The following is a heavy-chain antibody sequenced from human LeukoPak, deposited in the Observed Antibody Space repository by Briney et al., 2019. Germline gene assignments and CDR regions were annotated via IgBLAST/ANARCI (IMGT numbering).Heavy chain of an antibody. D-gene: IGHD3-10*01. J-gene: IGHJ3*02. CDR3: ARHPGGRINDAFDI. CDR1: VYIFSNNY. CDR2: IYSGGST. V-gene: IGHV3-66*04. Sequence: PGGSLRLSCAASVYIFSNNYMSWVSQAPGKGLEWVSVIYSGGSTFCADSVKGRFTISRDNSKKSLYLQMNSLRAEDTAVYYCARHPGGRINDAFDIWGQGTKVTVSS.